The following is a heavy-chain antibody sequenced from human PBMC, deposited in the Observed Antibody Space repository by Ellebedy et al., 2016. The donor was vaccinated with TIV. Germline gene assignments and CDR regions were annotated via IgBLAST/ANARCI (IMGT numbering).Heavy chain of an antibody. V-gene: IGHV3-23*01. Sequence: AGSLRLSXAASGFSLSNSCMSWIRQAPGKGLEWVSTLTADGRSTYFADSVKGRFTISRDNSKNTVYLQMNSLRSEDTAVYYCRPGHYSDAWGQGTLVTVSS. CDR2: LTADGRST. J-gene: IGHJ4*02. CDR1: GFSLSNSC. CDR3: RPGHYSDA.